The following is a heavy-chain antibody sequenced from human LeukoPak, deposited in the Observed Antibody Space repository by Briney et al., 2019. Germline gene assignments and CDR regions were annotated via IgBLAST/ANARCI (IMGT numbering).Heavy chain of an antibody. CDR1: GYTFGDFY. D-gene: IGHD1-14*01. J-gene: IGHJ4*02. CDR3: ASGRGY. CDR2: IIPSGGRT. Sequence: ASVKVSCKTSGYTFGDFYIHWVRQAPGQGLEWMGIIIPSGGRTRYAQKFQGRLTMTRDMSTSTVHMVLSSLTSEDTAIYYCASGRGYWGQGTLVIVSS. V-gene: IGHV1-46*01.